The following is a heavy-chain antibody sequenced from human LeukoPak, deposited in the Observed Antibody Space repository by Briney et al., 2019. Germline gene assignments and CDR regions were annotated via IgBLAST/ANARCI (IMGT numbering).Heavy chain of an antibody. CDR3: ATTVVVPAAIFWFDP. J-gene: IGHJ5*02. CDR1: GYTFTGYY. V-gene: IGHV1-2*02. Sequence: ASVKVSCKASGYTFTGYYMHWVRQAPGQGLEWMGWINPNSGGTHDAQKFQGSVTITRDPSISTAYMELSRLRSDDTAVYYCATTVVVPAAIFWFDPWGQGTLVTVSS. CDR2: INPNSGGT. D-gene: IGHD2-2*01.